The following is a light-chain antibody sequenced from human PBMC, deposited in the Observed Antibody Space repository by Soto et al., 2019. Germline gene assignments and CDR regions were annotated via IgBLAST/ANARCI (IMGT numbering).Light chain of an antibody. CDR1: QSASSSY. CDR3: QQYSSSPGT. CDR2: GAS. Sequence: EIVLTQSPGTLSLSPGERATLSCRASQSASSSYLAWYQQKPGQAPRLLICGASSRATGIPHRFSGSGSGTDFTLTISRLEPEDFAVYYCQQYSSSPGTLGQGIKVEIK. J-gene: IGKJ1*01. V-gene: IGKV3-20*01.